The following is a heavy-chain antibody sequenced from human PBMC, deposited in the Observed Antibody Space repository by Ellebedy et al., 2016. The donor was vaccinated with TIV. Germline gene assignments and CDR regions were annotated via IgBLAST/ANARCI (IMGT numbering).Heavy chain of an antibody. CDR1: GFTFSGHV. Sequence: GESLKISCAASGFTFSGHVMSWVRQAPGKGLDWVASILGSGGSTYYADSVKGRFTISRDNSKNTLYLLMISLRGEDTAIYYCAKDLAAGTTLRLDYWGQGTLVTVSS. CDR3: AKDLAAGTTLRLDY. CDR2: ILGSGGST. J-gene: IGHJ4*02. D-gene: IGHD1-7*01. V-gene: IGHV3-23*01.